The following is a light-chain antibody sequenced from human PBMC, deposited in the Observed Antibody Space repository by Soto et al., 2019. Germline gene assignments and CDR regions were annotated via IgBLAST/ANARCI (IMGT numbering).Light chain of an antibody. V-gene: IGKV3-15*01. CDR3: QQYNNWPPWT. J-gene: IGKJ1*01. CDR2: GAS. CDR1: QSVSNN. Sequence: EIVMTQSPSTLSVSAGERATLSCRASQSVSNNLAWYQQKPGQAPRLLIYGASTMATGIPARFSGSGSGTEFYLTISSLQSEDFAVYYCQQYNNWPPWTFGQGTKVEIK.